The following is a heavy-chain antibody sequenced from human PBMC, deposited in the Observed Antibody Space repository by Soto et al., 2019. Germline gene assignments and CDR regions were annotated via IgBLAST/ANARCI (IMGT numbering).Heavy chain of an antibody. J-gene: IGHJ4*02. CDR1: GGTFSSYA. CDR2: IIPIFGTA. Sequence: ASVKVSCKASGGTFSSYAISWVRQAPGQGLEWMGGIIPIFGTANYAQKFQGRVTITADESTSTAYMELSSLRSEDTAVYYCARSPRFSDIAVAGTVPPPYYFDYWGQGTLVTVSS. V-gene: IGHV1-69*13. CDR3: ARSPRFSDIAVAGTVPPPYYFDY. D-gene: IGHD6-19*01.